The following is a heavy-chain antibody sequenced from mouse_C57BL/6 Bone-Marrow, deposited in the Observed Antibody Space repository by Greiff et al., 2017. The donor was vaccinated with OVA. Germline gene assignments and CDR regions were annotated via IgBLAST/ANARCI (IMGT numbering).Heavy chain of an antibody. CDR1: GFTFSSYG. D-gene: IGHD1-1*01. Sequence: EVKLVESGGDLVKPGGSLKLSCAASGFTFSSYGMSWVRQTPDKRLEWVATISSGGSYTYYPDSVKGRFTISRDNAKNTLYLQMSSLKSEDTAMYYCASPTVGRAMDYWGQGTSVTVSS. J-gene: IGHJ4*01. V-gene: IGHV5-6*01. CDR3: ASPTVGRAMDY. CDR2: ISSGGSYT.